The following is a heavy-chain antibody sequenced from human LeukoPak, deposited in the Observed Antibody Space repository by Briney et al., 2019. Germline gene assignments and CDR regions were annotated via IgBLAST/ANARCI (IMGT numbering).Heavy chain of an antibody. D-gene: IGHD1-26*01. V-gene: IGHV3-53*01. CDR2: IYSGGST. CDR1: GFTVSNNY. Sequence: GGSLRLSCAASGFTVSNNYMSWVRQAPGKGLEWVSVIYSGGSTYYADSVKGRFTISRDNAKNSLYLQMNSLRVEDTAIYYCARTIVGVTRGFDHWGQGTLVTVSS. J-gene: IGHJ4*02. CDR3: ARTIVGVTRGFDH.